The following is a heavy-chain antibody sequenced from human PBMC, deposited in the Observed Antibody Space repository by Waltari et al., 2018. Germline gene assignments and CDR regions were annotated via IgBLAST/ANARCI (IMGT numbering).Heavy chain of an antibody. CDR3: ASSYGGNALFAY. Sequence: EVQLVESGGGLVQPGGSLRLSCAASGFTVSSSYMPWVRQAPGKGLEWVSVIYSGGSTYYADSVKGRFTISRDNSKNTLYLQMNSLRAEDTAVYYCASSYGGNALFAYWGQGTLVTVSS. V-gene: IGHV3-66*02. D-gene: IGHD4-17*01. CDR1: GFTVSSSY. CDR2: IYSGGST. J-gene: IGHJ4*02.